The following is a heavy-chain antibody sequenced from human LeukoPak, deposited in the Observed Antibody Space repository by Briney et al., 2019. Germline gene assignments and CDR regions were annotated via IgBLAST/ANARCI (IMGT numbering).Heavy chain of an antibody. Sequence: GASVKVSCKVSGYTLTELSMHWVRQAPGKGLGWMGGFDPEDGETIYAQKFQGRVTMTEDTSTDTAYMELSSLRSEDTAVYYCATVGIAVAGTVVFDYWGQGTLVTVSS. CDR2: FDPEDGET. CDR3: ATVGIAVAGTVVFDY. J-gene: IGHJ4*02. CDR1: GYTLTELS. D-gene: IGHD6-19*01. V-gene: IGHV1-24*01.